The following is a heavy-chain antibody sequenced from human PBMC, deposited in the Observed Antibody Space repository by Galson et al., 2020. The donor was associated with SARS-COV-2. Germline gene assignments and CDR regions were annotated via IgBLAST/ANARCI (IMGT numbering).Heavy chain of an antibody. CDR2: INPNSGVA. D-gene: IGHD3-10*01. J-gene: IGHJ4*02. Sequence: ASVKVSCKASGYTFSDYFIHWVRQAPGQGLEWMGWINPNSGVAKFAQKFQGRVTMTRDRSISTAYVELSGLRSDDTAVYYCARDHVLTMIRDEFDSWGQGTLVTVSS. CDR1: GYTFSDYF. V-gene: IGHV1-2*02. CDR3: ARDHVLTMIRDEFDS.